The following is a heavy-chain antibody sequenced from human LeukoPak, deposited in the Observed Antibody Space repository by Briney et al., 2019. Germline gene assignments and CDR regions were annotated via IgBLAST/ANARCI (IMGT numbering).Heavy chain of an antibody. D-gene: IGHD6-19*01. CDR3: AKEGSGWYSSSWFDP. Sequence: GGSLRLSCAASGFTFSSYGMHWVRQAPGKGLEWVAVISYDGSNKYYADSVKGRFTISRDNSKNTLYLQMNSLRAEDTAVYYCAKEGSGWYSSSWFDPWGQGTLVTVSS. CDR1: GFTFSSYG. J-gene: IGHJ5*02. V-gene: IGHV3-30*18. CDR2: ISYDGSNK.